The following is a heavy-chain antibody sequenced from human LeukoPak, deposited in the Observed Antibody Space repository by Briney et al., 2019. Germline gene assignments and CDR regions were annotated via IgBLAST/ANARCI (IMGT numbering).Heavy chain of an antibody. D-gene: IGHD6-13*01. CDR3: ARGTLYSSSWYYYYYMDV. CDR1: GFTFSSYS. CDR2: ISSSSSTI. V-gene: IGHV3-48*01. Sequence: PGGSLRLSCAASGFTFSSYSMNWVRQAPGKGLEWVSYISSSSSTIYYADSVKGRFTISRDNAKNSLYLQMNSLRAEDTAVYYCARGTLYSSSWYYYYYMDVWGKGTTVTVSS. J-gene: IGHJ6*03.